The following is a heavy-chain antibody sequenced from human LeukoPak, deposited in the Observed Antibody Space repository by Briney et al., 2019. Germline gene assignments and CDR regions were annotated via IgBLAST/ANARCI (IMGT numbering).Heavy chain of an antibody. D-gene: IGHD1-26*01. CDR3: ARVSFVGVGAPPYFDY. V-gene: IGHV1-2*02. CDR2: INPNSGGT. Sequence: GASVKVSCKASGYTFTSYYMHWVRQAPGQGLEWMGWINPNSGGTNYAQKFQGRVTMTRDTSISTAYMELSRLRSDDTAVYYCARVSFVGVGAPPYFDYWGQGTLVTVSS. J-gene: IGHJ4*02. CDR1: GYTFTSYY.